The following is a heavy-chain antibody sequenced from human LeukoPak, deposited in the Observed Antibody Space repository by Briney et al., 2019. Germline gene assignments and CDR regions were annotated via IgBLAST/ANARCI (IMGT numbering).Heavy chain of an antibody. J-gene: IGHJ5*02. Sequence: SETLSLTCTVSGVSICSVGYDWSWSRQHPGKGLEWIGYIYYSGSTYYNPSLKSRVTISLDTSKNQFSLKLSSVTAADTAVYYCERGYSNYGFGDRIDPWGQGTLVTVSS. D-gene: IGHD4-11*01. CDR1: GVSICSVGYD. CDR2: IYYSGST. CDR3: ERGYSNYGFGDRIDP. V-gene: IGHV4-31*03.